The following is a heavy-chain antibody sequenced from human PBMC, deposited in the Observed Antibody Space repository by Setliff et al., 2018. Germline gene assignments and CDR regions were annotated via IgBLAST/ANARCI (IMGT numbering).Heavy chain of an antibody. J-gene: IGHJ4*02. CDR3: ARDHGRITMVRGVL. D-gene: IGHD3-10*01. V-gene: IGHV1-18*04. Sequence: ASVKVSCKASAYPFRTYSITWVRQAPGQGLEWMGLITVYNGNVIYAENFQGRVTLTTDTSTSTGYMELRSLRSDDTAVYYCARDHGRITMVRGVLWGQGTLVTVSS. CDR1: AYPFRTYS. CDR2: ITVYNGNV.